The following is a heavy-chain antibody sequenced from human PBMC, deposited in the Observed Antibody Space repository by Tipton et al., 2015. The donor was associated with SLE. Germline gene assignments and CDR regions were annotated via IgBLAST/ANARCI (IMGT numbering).Heavy chain of an antibody. CDR1: GFTFDDYA. D-gene: IGHD2-15*01. Sequence: RSLRLSCAASGFTFDDYAMHWVRQAPGKGLEWVSGISWNSGSIGYADSVKGRFTISRDNAKNTLYLQMNSLRAEDTAVYYCASLVAAPYSWGQGTLVTVSS. J-gene: IGHJ4*02. CDR2: ISWNSGSI. CDR3: ASLVAAPYS. V-gene: IGHV3-9*01.